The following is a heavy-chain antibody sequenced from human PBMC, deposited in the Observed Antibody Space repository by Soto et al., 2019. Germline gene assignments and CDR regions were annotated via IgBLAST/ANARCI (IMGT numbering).Heavy chain of an antibody. Sequence: QVQLVQSGAEVKRPGASVKVSCKASGYTFTTYYMHWVRQAPGQGLEWLGIINPNGVSTNYAQKFQGKVTMTRDTSTSTVYLELSSLRSEDTAVYYCARAGYCSGGTCFHGNCDYWGQGTLVTVSA. CDR3: ARAGYCSGGTCFHGNCDY. CDR2: INPNGVST. CDR1: GYTFTTYY. D-gene: IGHD2-15*01. J-gene: IGHJ4*02. V-gene: IGHV1-46*01.